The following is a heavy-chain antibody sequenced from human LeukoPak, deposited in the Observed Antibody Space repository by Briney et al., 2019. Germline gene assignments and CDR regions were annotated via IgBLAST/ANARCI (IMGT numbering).Heavy chain of an antibody. J-gene: IGHJ3*02. D-gene: IGHD3-10*01. CDR2: INPNSGGT. Sequence: GASVKVSCKASGYTFTGYYMHWVRQAPGQGLEWMGWINPNSGGTNYAQKFQGRVTMTRDTSISTAYMELSRLRSDDTAVYYCARDRAQSPYGSGSWPDAFDIWGQGTMVTVSS. CDR1: GYTFTGYY. CDR3: ARDRAQSPYGSGSWPDAFDI. V-gene: IGHV1-2*02.